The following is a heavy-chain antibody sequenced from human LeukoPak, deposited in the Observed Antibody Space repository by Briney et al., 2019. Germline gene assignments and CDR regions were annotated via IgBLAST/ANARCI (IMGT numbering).Heavy chain of an antibody. CDR2: IYYSGST. CDR3: ARGPSGDNGGYFDF. J-gene: IGHJ4*02. CDR1: GGSISSSSYY. D-gene: IGHD2-21*02. V-gene: IGHV4-39*07. Sequence: SETLSLTCTVSGGSISSSSYYWGWIRQPPGKGLEWIGSIYYSGSTYYNPSLKSRVTISVDTSKNQFSLKLSSVTAADTAVYYCARGPSGDNGGYFDFWGQGTLVTVSS.